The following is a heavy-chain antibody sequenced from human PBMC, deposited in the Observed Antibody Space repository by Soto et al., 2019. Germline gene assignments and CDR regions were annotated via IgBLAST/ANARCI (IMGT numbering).Heavy chain of an antibody. D-gene: IGHD5-12*01. J-gene: IGHJ4*02. CDR3: VIWPRNGYNT. V-gene: IGHV3-72*01. Sequence: EVQVVESGGGLVQPGGSLRLSCAASGVTVSDHYVDWVRQAPGKGLEWVGRTRNKANSYTTEYAASVKGRFSISRDDSKNSLYLQMNSLKTEDTAVYYCVIWPRNGYNTWGQGTLVTVSS. CDR1: GVTVSDHY. CDR2: TRNKANSYTT.